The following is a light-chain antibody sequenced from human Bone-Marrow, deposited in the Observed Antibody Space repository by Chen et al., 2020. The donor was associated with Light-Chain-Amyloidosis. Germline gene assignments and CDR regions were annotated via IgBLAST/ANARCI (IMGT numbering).Light chain of an antibody. V-gene: IGLV3-21*02. CDR1: NIGSTS. J-gene: IGLJ3*02. CDR3: QVWDRSSDRPV. CDR2: DDS. Sequence: SYVPTQPSSVSVTPGQTATIACGGNNIGSTSVHWYQQTPGQAPLLVVYDDSDRPPGIPERLSGSNSGNTATLTISRVEAGDEADYYGQVWDRSSDRPVFGGGTKLTVL.